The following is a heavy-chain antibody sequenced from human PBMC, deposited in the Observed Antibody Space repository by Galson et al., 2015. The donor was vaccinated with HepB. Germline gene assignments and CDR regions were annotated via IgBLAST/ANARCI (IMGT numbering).Heavy chain of an antibody. J-gene: IGHJ6*02. D-gene: IGHD4-17*01. CDR1: GSILSSYS. Sequence: SLRLSCAASGSILSSYSMNWVRQAPGKGLEWVSSMSSSTNYIYYADSVKGRFTVSIDNAKNSLFLQMNSLRAEDTAVYYCATNTTAAVMSAFGMEVWGQGTAGTIS. CDR3: ATNTTAAVMSAFGMEV. CDR2: MSSSTNYI. V-gene: IGHV3-21*01.